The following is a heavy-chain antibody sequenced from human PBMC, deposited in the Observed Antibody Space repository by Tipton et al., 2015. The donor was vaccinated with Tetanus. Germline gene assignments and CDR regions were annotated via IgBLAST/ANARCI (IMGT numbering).Heavy chain of an antibody. Sequence: QLVQSGVEMKKPGASVKVSCTVNGNSFTSHGISWVRQAPGQGLEWVGWITPYNGHTDLAQKVQGRVTMSTDASLGTAYLELRSLRSDDTAVYYCANSIAVGDTFPVVLNSFYAMDVWGQGTTVIVS. CDR3: ANSIAVGDTFPVVLNSFYAMDV. V-gene: IGHV1-18*01. J-gene: IGHJ6*02. CDR2: ITPYNGHT. D-gene: IGHD2-8*02. CDR1: GNSFTSHG.